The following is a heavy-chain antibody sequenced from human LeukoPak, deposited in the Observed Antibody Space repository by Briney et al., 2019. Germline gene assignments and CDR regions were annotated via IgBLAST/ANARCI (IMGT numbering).Heavy chain of an antibody. D-gene: IGHD3-10*01. CDR2: INSDGSST. CDR3: AREGSETLLWFGESGLDY. CDR1: GFTFSSYW. Sequence: GGSLRLSCAASGFTFSSYWMHWVRQAPGKGLVWVSRINSDGSSTSYADSVKGRFTISRDNAKNTLYLQMNSLRAEDTAVYYCAREGSETLLWFGESGLDYWGQRTLVTVSS. J-gene: IGHJ4*02. V-gene: IGHV3-74*01.